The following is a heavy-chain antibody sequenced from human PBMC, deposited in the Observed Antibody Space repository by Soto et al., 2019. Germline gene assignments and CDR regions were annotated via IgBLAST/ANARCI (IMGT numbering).Heavy chain of an antibody. V-gene: IGHV5-51*01. CDR2: IYPGDSDT. CDR1: GYSFTSYW. Sequence: GESLKISCKGSGYSFTSYWIGWVRQMPGKGLEWMGIIYPGDSDTRYSPSFQGQVTISADKSISIAYLQWSSLKASDTAMYYCATISTTGTGTGPRWFDPWGQGTLVTVSS. J-gene: IGHJ5*02. D-gene: IGHD1-1*01. CDR3: ATISTTGTGTGPRWFDP.